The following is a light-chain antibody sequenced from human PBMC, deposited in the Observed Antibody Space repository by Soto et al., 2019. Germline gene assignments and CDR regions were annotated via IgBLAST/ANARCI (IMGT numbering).Light chain of an antibody. CDR2: DAS. CDR1: QTVSSY. Sequence: EIVLTQSPATLSLSPGERATLSCRASQTVSSYLAWYQQKAGQAPRPLIYDASNRAPGIPARFSGSGSGTDFTLTISSLQSEDFALYYCHQYNSWPPGTFGQGTKVDIK. CDR3: HQYNSWPPGT. V-gene: IGKV3-11*01. J-gene: IGKJ2*01.